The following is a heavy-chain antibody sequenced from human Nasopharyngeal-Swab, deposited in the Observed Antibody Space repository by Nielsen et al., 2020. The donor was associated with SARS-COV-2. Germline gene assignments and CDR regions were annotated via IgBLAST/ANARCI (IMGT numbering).Heavy chain of an antibody. CDR1: GYTYTSYG. CDR2: ISAYNGNT. Sequence: SVKVSCKSSGYTYTSYGISWVRQATGQGLEWMGWISAYNGNTNYAQKLQGRVTMTTDTSTSTAYMELRSLRSDDTAVYYCARGGITMVRGVPVPRGFDYWGQGTLVTVSS. D-gene: IGHD3-10*01. J-gene: IGHJ4*02. CDR3: ARGGITMVRGVPVPRGFDY. V-gene: IGHV1-18*01.